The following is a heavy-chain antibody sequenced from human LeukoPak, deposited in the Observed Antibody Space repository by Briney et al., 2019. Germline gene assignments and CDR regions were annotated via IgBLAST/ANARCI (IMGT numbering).Heavy chain of an antibody. CDR2: ISWNSGSK. D-gene: IGHD4-17*01. J-gene: IGHJ6*03. Sequence: GRSLRLSCAAAGFTCDDNARHWDRQAPGQGREGGSGISWNSGSKAYADSVRGRFTMSRDNANISLYLQMNSLRAEDTAVYYCATKLYGDYVDYFYYMDVWGKGTPVTVSS. V-gene: IGHV3-9*01. CDR1: GFTCDDNA. CDR3: ATKLYGDYVDYFYYMDV.